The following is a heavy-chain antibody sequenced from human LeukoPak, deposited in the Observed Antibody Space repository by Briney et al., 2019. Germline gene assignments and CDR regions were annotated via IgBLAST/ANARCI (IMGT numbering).Heavy chain of an antibody. CDR3: ARGATIAAAGTFFDY. Sequence: ASVKVSCKASGYTFTSYCMHWVRQAPGQGLEWMGIINPSGGSTSYAQKFQGRVTMTRDTSTSTVYMELSSLRSEDTAVYYCARGATIAAAGTFFDYWGQGTLVTVSS. V-gene: IGHV1-46*01. CDR1: GYTFTSYC. CDR2: INPSGGST. J-gene: IGHJ4*02. D-gene: IGHD6-13*01.